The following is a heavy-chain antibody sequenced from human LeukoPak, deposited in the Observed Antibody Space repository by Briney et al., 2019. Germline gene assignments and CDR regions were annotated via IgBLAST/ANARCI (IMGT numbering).Heavy chain of an antibody. J-gene: IGHJ1*01. D-gene: IGHD1-26*01. Sequence: GGSLRLSCAASGFTFSSYSMNWGRQAPGKGLGWVSYISSSSRYIYYADSVKGRFTISRDNAKNSLYLQMNSLRAEDTAVYYCAREEWGATRYFQHWGQGTLVTVSS. V-gene: IGHV3-21*01. CDR3: AREEWGATRYFQH. CDR1: GFTFSSYS. CDR2: ISSSSRYI.